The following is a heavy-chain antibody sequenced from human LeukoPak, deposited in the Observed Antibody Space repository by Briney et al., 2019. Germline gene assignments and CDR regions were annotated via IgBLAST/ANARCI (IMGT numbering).Heavy chain of an antibody. J-gene: IGHJ5*02. CDR3: ARHGRRYSNYVGGKFDP. CDR1: DASISSSSYY. D-gene: IGHD4-11*01. V-gene: IGHV4-39*01. Sequence: PSETLSLTCTVSDASISSSSYYWGWIRQPPGKGLEWIGSIYYSGSTYYNPSLQSRVTISVDTSKNQFSLKLSSVTAADTAVYYCARHGRRYSNYVGGKFDPWGQGTLVTVSS. CDR2: IYYSGST.